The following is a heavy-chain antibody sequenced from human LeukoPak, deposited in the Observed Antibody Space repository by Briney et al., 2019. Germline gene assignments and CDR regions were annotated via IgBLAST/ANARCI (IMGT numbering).Heavy chain of an antibody. CDR1: GGSISSYY. CDR3: ARTDCSSTSCQTAD. J-gene: IGHJ4*02. V-gene: IGHV4-39*01. Sequence: PSETLSLTRTVSGGSISSYYWGWIRQPPGKGLEWIGNIYYSGRTYYNPSLKSRVTISVDTSKNRFSLNLSSVTAADTAVYYCARTDCSSTSCQTADWGQGTLVTVSS. CDR2: IYYSGRT. D-gene: IGHD2-2*01.